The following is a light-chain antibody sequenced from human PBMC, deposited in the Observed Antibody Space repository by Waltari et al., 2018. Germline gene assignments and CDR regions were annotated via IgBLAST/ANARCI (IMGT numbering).Light chain of an antibody. Sequence: SARTQPASVSGSPGQSLTISCTGTSSDDGSDNLGCCYQQPPGIAPKLMIYEVSKGPSGVSTRFSGSKSGNPASLTISGLQAEDEADYYCCSYAGSSTSLYVFGTGTKVTVL. CDR1: SSDDGSDNL. J-gene: IGLJ1*01. CDR3: CSYAGSSTSLYV. V-gene: IGLV2-23*02. CDR2: EVS.